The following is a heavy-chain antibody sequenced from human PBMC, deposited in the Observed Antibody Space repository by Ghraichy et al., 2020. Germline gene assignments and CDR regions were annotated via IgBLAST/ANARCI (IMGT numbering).Heavy chain of an antibody. V-gene: IGHV4-34*01. CDR2: INHSGST. Sequence: SETLSLTCAVYGGSFSGYYWSWIRQPPGKGLEWIGEINHSGSTNYNPSLKSRVTISVDTSKNQFSLKLSSVTAADTAVYYCARARRYYYDSSGYYRRPRKHDAFDIWGQGTMVTVSS. CDR1: GGSFSGYY. CDR3: ARARRYYYDSSGYYRRPRKHDAFDI. J-gene: IGHJ3*02. D-gene: IGHD3-22*01.